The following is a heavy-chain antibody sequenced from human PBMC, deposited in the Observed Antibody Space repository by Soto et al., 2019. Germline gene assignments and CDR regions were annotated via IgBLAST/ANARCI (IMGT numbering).Heavy chain of an antibody. D-gene: IGHD4-4*01. CDR1: GFTFSNFA. CDR3: APSTVTTLDYYYYMDV. CDR2: ISGGAGST. V-gene: IGHV3-23*01. J-gene: IGHJ6*03. Sequence: EVQLLESGGGLVQPGGSLRLSCAASGFTFSNFAMSWVRQAPGKGLEWVSAISGGAGSTYYADSVKGRFTISRDNSKKTLYLQMNSLRAEDTAVYYCAPSTVTTLDYYYYMDVWGKGTTVTVSS.